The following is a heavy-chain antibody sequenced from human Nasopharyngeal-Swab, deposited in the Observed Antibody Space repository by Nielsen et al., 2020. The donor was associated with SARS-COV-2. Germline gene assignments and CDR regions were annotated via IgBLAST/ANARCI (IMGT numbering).Heavy chain of an antibody. CDR1: GDSVSNVRAA. V-gene: IGHV6-1*01. Sequence: SQTLSLTCAISGDSVSNVRAAWGWIRQSPSRGLEWLGPTRYRSKWNYDYATSLSGRLTVSPDTAKNQFSLHLTSVTPDDTAVYYCARIQQQLPGIVWGQGTMVIVSS. CDR3: ARIQQQLPGIV. CDR2: TRYRSKWNY. D-gene: IGHD6-13*01. J-gene: IGHJ3*01.